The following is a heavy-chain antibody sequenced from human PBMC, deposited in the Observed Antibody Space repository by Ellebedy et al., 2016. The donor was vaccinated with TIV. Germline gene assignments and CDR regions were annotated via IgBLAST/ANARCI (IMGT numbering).Heavy chain of an antibody. D-gene: IGHD6-19*01. CDR3: ARSDSGWRSGWFDP. CDR1: GYTFSSFG. J-gene: IGHJ5*02. Sequence: ASVKVSCKASGYTFSSFGISWVRQAPGQGLEWMGIINPSGGSTSYAQKLQGRVTMTRDTSTSTVYMELSSLRSEDTAVYYCARSDSGWRSGWFDPWGQGTLVTVSS. CDR2: INPSGGST. V-gene: IGHV1-46*04.